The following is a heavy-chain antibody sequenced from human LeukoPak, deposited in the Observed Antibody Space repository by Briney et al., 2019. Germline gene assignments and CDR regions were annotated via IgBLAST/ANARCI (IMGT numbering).Heavy chain of an antibody. CDR1: GGSINSYY. D-gene: IGHD1-14*01. CDR3: ARDRGEPLFDY. CDR2: IYYSGST. J-gene: IGHJ4*02. V-gene: IGHV4-59*01. Sequence: PSETLSLTCTVSGGSINSYYWSWIRQPPGRGLEWIGDIYYSGSTIYNPSLKSRVTISVDTSKNQFSLNLRSVTAADTAVYYCARDRGEPLFDYWGQGTLVTVSS.